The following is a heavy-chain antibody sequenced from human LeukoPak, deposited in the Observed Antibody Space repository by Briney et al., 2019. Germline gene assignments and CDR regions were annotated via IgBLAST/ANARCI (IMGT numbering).Heavy chain of an antibody. CDR2: IWYDGSNK. CDR3: ARDRLTYFRLGELSSN. V-gene: IGHV3-33*08. J-gene: IGHJ4*02. D-gene: IGHD3-16*02. Sequence: AGGSLRLSCAASGFTFSSYGMHWVRQAPGKGLEWVAVIWYDGSNKYYADSVKGRFTISRDNSKNTLYLQMNSLRAEDTAVYYCARDRLTYFRLGELSSNWGQGTLVTVSS. CDR1: GFTFSSYG.